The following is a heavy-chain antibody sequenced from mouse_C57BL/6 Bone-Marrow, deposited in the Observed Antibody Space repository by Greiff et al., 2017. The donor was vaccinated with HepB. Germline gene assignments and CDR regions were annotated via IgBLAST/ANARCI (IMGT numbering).Heavy chain of an antibody. Sequence: QVQLQQPGAELVMPGASVKLSCKASGYTFTSYWMHWVKQRPGQGLEWIGEIDPSDSYTNYNQKFKGKSTLTVDKSSSTAYMQLSSLTSEDSAVYYCASGYGSSYGYFDYWGQGTTLTVSS. CDR3: ASGYGSSYGYFDY. V-gene: IGHV1-69*01. CDR1: GYTFTSYW. J-gene: IGHJ2*01. D-gene: IGHD1-1*01. CDR2: IDPSDSYT.